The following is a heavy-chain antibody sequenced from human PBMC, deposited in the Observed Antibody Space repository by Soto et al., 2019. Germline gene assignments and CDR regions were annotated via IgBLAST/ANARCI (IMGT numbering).Heavy chain of an antibody. D-gene: IGHD3-16*01. V-gene: IGHV5-51*01. CDR1: GYSFTSYW. CDR3: ARWPGGSTASYFNN. J-gene: IGHJ4*02. Sequence: PGESLKISCKGSGYSFTSYWIGWVRQMPGKGLEWMAIIHPGDSVTRYGPSFQGQVTISADKSISTAYLQWSSLKASDTAVYYCARWPGGSTASYFNNWGRGPLVTVSS. CDR2: IHPGDSVT.